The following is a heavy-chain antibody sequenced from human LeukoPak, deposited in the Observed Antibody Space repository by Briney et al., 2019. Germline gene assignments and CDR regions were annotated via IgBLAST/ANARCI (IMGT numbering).Heavy chain of an antibody. J-gene: IGHJ5*02. Sequence: ASVKVSCKASGYTFTSYYMHWVRQAPGQGLEWMGWINPNSGGTNYAQKFQGRVTMTRDTSISTAYMELSRLRSDDTAVYYCARCTNYYGSGSYACWFDPWGQGTLVTVSS. CDR3: ARCTNYYGSGSYACWFDP. D-gene: IGHD3-10*01. CDR2: INPNSGGT. V-gene: IGHV1-2*02. CDR1: GYTFTSYY.